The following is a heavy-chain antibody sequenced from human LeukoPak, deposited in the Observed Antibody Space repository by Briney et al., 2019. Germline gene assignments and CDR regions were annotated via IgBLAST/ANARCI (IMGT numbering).Heavy chain of an antibody. CDR2: IKQDGTSK. CDR1: GFTFRRPW. V-gene: IGHV3-7*02. D-gene: IGHD2-21*01. CDR3: ARHGDYCFDL. J-gene: IGHJ4*02. Sequence: GGSLRLSCADSGFTFRRPWMGWGRQAPGKGLEWVANIKQDGTSKYYVDSVMGRFTISRDNAENSVYLQMNSLSAGDTAVYYCARHGDYCFDLWGPGTRVTVSS.